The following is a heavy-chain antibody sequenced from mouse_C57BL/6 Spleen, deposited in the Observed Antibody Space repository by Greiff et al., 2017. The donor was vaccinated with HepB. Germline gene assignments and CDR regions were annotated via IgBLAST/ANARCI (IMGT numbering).Heavy chain of an antibody. Sequence: VQLQQSGGGLVKPGGSLKLSCAASGFTFSDYGMHWVRQAPEKGLEWVAYISSGSSNIYYADNVKGRFTISRDNAKNTLFLQMTSLRSEDTAMYYCARRDGSSSFDYWGQGTTLTVSS. J-gene: IGHJ2*01. CDR1: GFTFSDYG. V-gene: IGHV5-17*01. CDR2: ISSGSSNI. CDR3: ARRDGSSSFDY. D-gene: IGHD1-1*01.